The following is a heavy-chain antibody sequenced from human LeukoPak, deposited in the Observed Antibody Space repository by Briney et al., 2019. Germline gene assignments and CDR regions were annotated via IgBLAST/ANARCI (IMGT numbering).Heavy chain of an antibody. V-gene: IGHV4-59*01. CDR3: AVETTPFDY. Sequence: SETLSLTCTVSGGSISSYYWSWIRQPPGKGLEWIGYTYYSGSTNYNPSLKSRVTISVDTSKNQFSLKLSSVTAADTAVYYCAVETTPFDYWGQGTLVTVSS. CDR2: TYYSGST. CDR1: GGSISSYY. D-gene: IGHD1-1*01. J-gene: IGHJ4*02.